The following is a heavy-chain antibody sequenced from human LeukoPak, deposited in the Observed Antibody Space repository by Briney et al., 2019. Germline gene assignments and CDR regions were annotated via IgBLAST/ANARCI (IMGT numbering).Heavy chain of an antibody. Sequence: GGSLRLSCAASGFTFSSYAMSWVRQAPGKGLEWVANIKQDGSEKYYVDSVKGRFTISRDNAKNSLYLQMNSLRAEDTAVYYCTRDIVVVPAAKGVDYWGQGALVTVSS. V-gene: IGHV3-7*01. D-gene: IGHD2-2*01. CDR2: IKQDGSEK. CDR3: TRDIVVVPAAKGVDY. J-gene: IGHJ4*02. CDR1: GFTFSSYA.